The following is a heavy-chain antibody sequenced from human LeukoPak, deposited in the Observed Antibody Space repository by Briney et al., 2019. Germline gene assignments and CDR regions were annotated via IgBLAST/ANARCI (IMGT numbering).Heavy chain of an antibody. J-gene: IGHJ5*02. CDR2: MNPNSGNT. Sequence: WASVKVSCKASGYTFTSYDINWVRQATGQGLEWMGWMNPNSGNTGYAQKFQGRVTVTRDMSTSTVYMELSSLRSDDTAVYYCARGVHVRKYDSNHNCFDPWGQGTLVTVSS. V-gene: IGHV1-8*01. CDR1: GYTFTSYD. CDR3: ARGVHVRKYDSNHNCFDP. D-gene: IGHD3-22*01.